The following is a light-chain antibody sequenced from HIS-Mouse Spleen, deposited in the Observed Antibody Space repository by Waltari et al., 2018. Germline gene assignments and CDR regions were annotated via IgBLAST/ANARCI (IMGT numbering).Light chain of an antibody. V-gene: IGLV2-23*01. Sequence: QSALTQPAPVSGSPGQSITISCPGTRSDVGSYNLVSWYQQHPGKAPKLMNYEGSKRPSGVSNRFSGSKSGNTASLTISGLQAEDEADYYCCSYAGSSTFVFGTGTKVTVL. CDR1: RSDVGSYNL. J-gene: IGLJ1*01. CDR3: CSYAGSSTFV. CDR2: EGS.